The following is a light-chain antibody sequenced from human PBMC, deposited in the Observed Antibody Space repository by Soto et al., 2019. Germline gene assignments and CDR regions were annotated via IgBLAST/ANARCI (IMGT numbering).Light chain of an antibody. CDR3: QQYYNSPLT. J-gene: IGKJ1*01. Sequence: DIVMTQSPDSLAVSLGERATINCKSSQSVLKSSNNMNYLAWYQQKPGQPPKLLINWASTRESGVPDRFSGSGSGTDFTLTISSLQAEDVAVYYCQQYYNSPLTFGQGTKVEIK. V-gene: IGKV4-1*01. CDR2: WAS. CDR1: QSVLKSSNNMNY.